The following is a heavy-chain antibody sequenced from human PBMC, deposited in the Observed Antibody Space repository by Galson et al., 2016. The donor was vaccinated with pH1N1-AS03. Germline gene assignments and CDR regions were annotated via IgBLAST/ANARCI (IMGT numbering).Heavy chain of an antibody. CDR2: IYSSGSA. CDR1: GGFFGSHS. Sequence: SETLSLTCTVSGGFFGSHSWSWVRQSPGKGLECIGYIYSSGSAIYNPSFRSRVTISIDTSRNQFSPRVNSVTAADTAVYYCARYTYESAAGGYFFDYWGHGTLVTVSS. CDR3: ARYTYESAAGGYFFDY. V-gene: IGHV4-59*11. D-gene: IGHD5-18*01. J-gene: IGHJ4*01.